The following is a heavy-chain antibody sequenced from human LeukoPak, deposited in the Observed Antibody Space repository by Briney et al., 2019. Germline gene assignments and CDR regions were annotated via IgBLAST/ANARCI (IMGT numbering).Heavy chain of an antibody. D-gene: IGHD6-19*01. CDR3: ARDGGAVAGRFDY. CDR2: IIPIFGTA. J-gene: IGHJ4*02. CDR1: GGTFSSYA. Sequence: GSSVKVSCKASGGTFSSYAISWVRQAPGQGLEWMGGIIPIFGTANYAQEFQGRVTITADESTSTAYMELSSLRSEDTAVYYCARDGGAVAGRFDYWGQGTLVTVSS. V-gene: IGHV1-69*01.